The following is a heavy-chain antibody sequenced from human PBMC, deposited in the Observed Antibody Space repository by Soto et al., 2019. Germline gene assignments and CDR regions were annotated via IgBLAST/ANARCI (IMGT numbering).Heavy chain of an antibody. CDR1: GGSISSSSYY. CDR3: ARLPFRRFLDFGVGFDY. V-gene: IGHV4-39*01. D-gene: IGHD3-3*01. Sequence: SETLSLTCTVSGGSISSSSYYWGWIRQPPGKGLEWIGSIYYSGSTYYNPSLKSRVTISVDTSKNQFSLKLSSVTAADTAVYYCARLPFRRFLDFGVGFDYWGQGTLVTVSS. J-gene: IGHJ4*02. CDR2: IYYSGST.